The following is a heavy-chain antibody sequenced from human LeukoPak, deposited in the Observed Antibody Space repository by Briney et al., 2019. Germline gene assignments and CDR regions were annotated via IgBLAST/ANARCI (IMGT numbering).Heavy chain of an antibody. D-gene: IGHD3-10*01. J-gene: IGHJ4*02. CDR2: ISTDGSDT. V-gene: IGHV3-74*01. CDR3: ARDFKDRGV. CDR1: GFTFNSYW. Sequence: GGSLRLSCVASGFTFNSYWMHWVGQAPGKGMMWVLGISTDGSDTRHADSVKGRFLISRANAKNPLYLQLNNLRGEDTAVYYCARDFKDRGVWGQGTLVTVSS.